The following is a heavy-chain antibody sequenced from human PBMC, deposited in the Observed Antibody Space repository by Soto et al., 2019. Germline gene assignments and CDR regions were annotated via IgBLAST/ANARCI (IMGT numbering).Heavy chain of an antibody. CDR2: ISGSGGST. Sequence: GGSLRLSCVASGFTFSSYAMSWVRQAPGKGLEWVSAISGSGGSTYYADSVKGRFTISRDNSKNTLYLQMNSLRAEDTAVYYCARKMGVEMATIPHYYYYYGMDCWGQGTMVTVAS. D-gene: IGHD5-12*01. J-gene: IGHJ6*02. CDR1: GFTFSSYA. V-gene: IGHV3-23*01. CDR3: ARKMGVEMATIPHYYYYYGMDC.